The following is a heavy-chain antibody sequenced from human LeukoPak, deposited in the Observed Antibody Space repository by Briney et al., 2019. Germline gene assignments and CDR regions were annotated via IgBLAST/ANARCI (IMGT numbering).Heavy chain of an antibody. V-gene: IGHV3-48*01. Sequence: GGSLRLSCAASGFIFSDYNMNWVRQAPGKGLEWVSYISSSSSAIYYADSVKGRFTISRDNAKNSLYLQMNSLRAEDTAVYYCARGNIAAAGEGYLHWGQGTLVTVSS. CDR2: ISSSSSAI. J-gene: IGHJ1*01. CDR1: GFIFSDYN. CDR3: ARGNIAAAGEGYLH. D-gene: IGHD6-13*01.